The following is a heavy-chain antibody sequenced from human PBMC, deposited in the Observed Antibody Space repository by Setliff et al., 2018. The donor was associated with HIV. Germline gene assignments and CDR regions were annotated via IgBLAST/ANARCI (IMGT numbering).Heavy chain of an antibody. J-gene: IGHJ3*02. V-gene: IGHV3-21*01. CDR2: ISSTSNYI. CDR1: GFTVSTYY. Sequence: PGGSLRLSCAASGFTVSTYYMNWVRQAPGKGLEWVSSISSTSNYIYYADSVKGRFTISRDNAKNSLYLQMNSLRAEDTAVYYCARVTVDWGFGNAFDIWGQGTMVTVSS. CDR3: ARVTVDWGFGNAFDI. D-gene: IGHD7-27*01.